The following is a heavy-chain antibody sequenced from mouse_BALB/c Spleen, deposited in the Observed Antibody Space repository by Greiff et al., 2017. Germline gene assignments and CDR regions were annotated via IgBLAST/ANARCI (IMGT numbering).Heavy chain of an antibody. J-gene: IGHJ3*01. Sequence: EVKLQESGPDLVKPSQSLSLTCTVTGYSITSGYSWHWIRQFPGNKLEWMGYIHYSGSTNYNPSLKSRISITRDTSKNQFFLQLNSVTTEDTATYYCACGVYYGSWFAYWGQGTLVTVSA. V-gene: IGHV3-1*02. D-gene: IGHD1-2*01. CDR1: GYSITSGYS. CDR2: IHYSGST. CDR3: ACGVYYGSWFAY.